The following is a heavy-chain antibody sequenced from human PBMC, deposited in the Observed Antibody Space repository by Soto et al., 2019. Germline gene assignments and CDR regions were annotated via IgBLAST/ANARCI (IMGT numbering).Heavy chain of an antibody. CDR1: GGTFSSYA. J-gene: IGHJ4*02. V-gene: IGHV1-69*01. CDR2: IIPIFGTA. D-gene: IGHD2-21*01. CDR3: EGVPRSDWSGDYYFHY. Sequence: QVQLVQSGAVVKKPGSTVKVSCKASGGTFSSYAISWVRQAPGQGLEWMGGIIPIFGTANYAQKFQGRATITADGSTSTVSMEESSLKSADTAVYYCEGVPRSDWSGDYYFHYCGQGTLVTVSS.